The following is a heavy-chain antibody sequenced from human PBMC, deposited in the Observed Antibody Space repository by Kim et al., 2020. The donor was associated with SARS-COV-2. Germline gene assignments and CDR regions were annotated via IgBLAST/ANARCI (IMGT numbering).Heavy chain of an antibody. V-gene: IGHV3-48*03. CDR1: GFTFSSYE. CDR2: ISSSGSTI. Sequence: GGSLRLSCAASGFTFSSYEMNWVRQAPGKGLEWVSYISSSGSTIYYADSVKGRFTISRDNAKNSLYLQMNSLRAEDTAVYYCARELKALGYGMDVWGQGTTVTVSS. D-gene: IGHD7-27*01. J-gene: IGHJ6*02. CDR3: ARELKALGYGMDV.